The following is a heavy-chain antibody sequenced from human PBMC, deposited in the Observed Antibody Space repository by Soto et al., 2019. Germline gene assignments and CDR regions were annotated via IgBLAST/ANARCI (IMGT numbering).Heavy chain of an antibody. J-gene: IGHJ6*02. CDR2: IIPIFGTA. CDR1: GGTFSSYA. Sequence: QVQLVQSGAEVKKPGSSVKVSCKASGGTFSSYAISWVRQAPGQGLEWMGGIIPIFGTANYAQKFQGRVTIXAXEXTRTAYMERSSLRSEDTAVYYCASHSGWNYYYGMDVWGQGTTVTVSS. CDR3: ASHSGWNYYYGMDV. V-gene: IGHV1-69*12. D-gene: IGHD3-22*01.